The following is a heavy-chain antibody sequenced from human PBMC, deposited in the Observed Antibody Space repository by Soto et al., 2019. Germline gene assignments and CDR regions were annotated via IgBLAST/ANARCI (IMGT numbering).Heavy chain of an antibody. D-gene: IGHD1-1*01. CDR3: ARDLQRNYGMDV. V-gene: IGHV3-30-3*01. J-gene: IGHJ6*02. CDR1: GFTFSTYA. Sequence: GGSLRLSCAASGFTFSTYAMHWVRQAPGKGLEWVAVISFDGTTKYYADSVKGRFTISRDNSKNTLYMQMNSLRAEDTAVYHCARDLQRNYGMDVWSQGTTVTVSS. CDR2: ISFDGTTK.